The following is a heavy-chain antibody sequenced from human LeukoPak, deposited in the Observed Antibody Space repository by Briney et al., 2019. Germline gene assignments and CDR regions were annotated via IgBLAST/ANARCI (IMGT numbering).Heavy chain of an antibody. D-gene: IGHD3-10*01. CDR2: MNPNSGNT. CDR3: AKDLDYYGSGSYYGPDY. J-gene: IGHJ4*02. V-gene: IGHV1-8*01. CDR1: GYTFTSYD. Sequence: ASVKVSCKASGYTFTSYDINWVRQATGQGLEWMGWMNPNSGNTGYAQKFQGRVTMTRNTSISTAYMELSSLRSEDTAVYYCAKDLDYYGSGSYYGPDYWGQGTLVTVSS.